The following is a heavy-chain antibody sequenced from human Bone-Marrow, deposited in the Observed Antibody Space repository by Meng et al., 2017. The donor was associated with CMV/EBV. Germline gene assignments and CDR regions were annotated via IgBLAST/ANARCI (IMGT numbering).Heavy chain of an antibody. V-gene: IGHV1-2*02. J-gene: IGHJ4*02. CDR1: GYTFTGYY. D-gene: IGHD2-15*01. Sequence: ASVKVSCKASGYTFTGYYMHWVRQAPGQGLEWMGWFNPNSGGSNYAQQFQSRVTMTRDTSTSTVYMELSSLSSEDPAMYYCARDQSSLLYYWGQGTLVTVSS. CDR2: FNPNSGGS. CDR3: ARDQSSLLYY.